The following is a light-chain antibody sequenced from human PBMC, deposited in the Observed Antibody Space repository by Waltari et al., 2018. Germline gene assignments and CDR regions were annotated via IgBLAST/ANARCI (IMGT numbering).Light chain of an antibody. V-gene: IGLV3-25*03. J-gene: IGLJ2*01. CDR3: QSADSSGTYQV. Sequence: SYELTQPPSVSVSPGQTARITCSGDALPKQYAYWYQQKPGQAPVLVIYKDSERPSGIPERFSGSSSGTTVTLTSSGGQAEDEADYYCQSADSSGTYQVFGGGTKLTVL. CDR1: ALPKQY. CDR2: KDS.